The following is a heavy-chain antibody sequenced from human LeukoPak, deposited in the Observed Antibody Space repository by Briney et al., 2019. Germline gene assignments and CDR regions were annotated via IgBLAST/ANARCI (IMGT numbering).Heavy chain of an antibody. CDR3: AKDEWLREYYYYYMDV. V-gene: IGHV3-23*01. Sequence: GGSLRLSCAASGFTFSSYAMSWVRQAPGKGLEWVSAISGSGGSTYYADSVKGRFTISRDNSKNTLYLQMNSLRAEDTAVYYCAKDEWLREYYYYYMDVWGEGTTVTVSS. CDR2: ISGSGGST. D-gene: IGHD5-12*01. J-gene: IGHJ6*03. CDR1: GFTFSSYA.